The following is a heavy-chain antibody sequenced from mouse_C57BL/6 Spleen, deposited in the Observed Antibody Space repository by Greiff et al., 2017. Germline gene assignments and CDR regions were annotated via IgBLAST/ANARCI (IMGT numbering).Heavy chain of an antibody. V-gene: IGHV10-1*01. D-gene: IGHD1-1*01. CDR1: GFSFNTYA. CDR2: IRSKSNNYAT. CDR3: VRHSTVAMDY. J-gene: IGHJ4*01. Sequence: EVQLVESGGGLVQPKGSLKFSCAASGFSFNTYAMNWVRQAPGKGLEWVARIRSKSNNYATYYADSVKDRLAISRDNSESMLYLQMNNLKTADTAMYYYVRHSTVAMDYWGQGTSVTVSS.